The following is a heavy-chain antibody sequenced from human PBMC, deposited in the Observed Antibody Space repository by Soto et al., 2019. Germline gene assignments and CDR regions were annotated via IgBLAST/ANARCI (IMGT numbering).Heavy chain of an antibody. CDR2: INSSSNTI. J-gene: IGHJ4*02. Sequence: GGSLRLSCVASGFSFSIYSMNWVRQAPGNGLEWVSYINSSSNTIYYADSVKGRFTVSRDNAKNSLFLQMNSLRAEDTAVYYCARATTPYDYVWGTLDYWGQGTLVTVSS. CDR3: ARATTPYDYVWGTLDY. CDR1: GFSFSIYS. V-gene: IGHV3-48*01. D-gene: IGHD3-16*01.